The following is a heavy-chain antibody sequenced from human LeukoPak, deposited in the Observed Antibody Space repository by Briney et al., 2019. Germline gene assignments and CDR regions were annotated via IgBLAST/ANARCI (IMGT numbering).Heavy chain of an antibody. CDR3: AREAAIVVVVAASY. D-gene: IGHD2-15*01. V-gene: IGHV1-3*01. CDR2: INAGNGNT. CDR1: GYTFTSYA. J-gene: IGHJ4*02. Sequence: ASVKVSCKASGYTFTSYAMHWVRQAPGQRLEWMGWINAGNGNTKYSQKFQGRVTITRDTSASTAYMDLSSLRSEDTAVYYCAREAAIVVVVAASYWGQGTLVTVSS.